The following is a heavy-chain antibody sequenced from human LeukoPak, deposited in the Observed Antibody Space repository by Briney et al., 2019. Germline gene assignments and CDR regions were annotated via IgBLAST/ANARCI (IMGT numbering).Heavy chain of an antibody. Sequence: ASVKVSCKASGYTFTGYYMHWVRQAPGQGLELMGWINPNSGGTNSAQKFQGRVTMTRDTSISTAYMELTRLRSDDTAVYYCARAPSSGYYYYYMDVWGKGTTVTISS. CDR1: GYTFTGYY. V-gene: IGHV1-2*02. CDR2: INPNSGGT. D-gene: IGHD3-22*01. J-gene: IGHJ6*03. CDR3: ARAPSSGYYYYYMDV.